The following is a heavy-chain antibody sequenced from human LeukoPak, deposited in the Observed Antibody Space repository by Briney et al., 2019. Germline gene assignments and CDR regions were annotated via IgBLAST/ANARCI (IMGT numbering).Heavy chain of an antibody. CDR3: ARSPVRDAFDI. V-gene: IGHV4-34*09. CDR1: GGSFSGYY. CDR2: VYYSGST. J-gene: IGHJ3*02. Sequence: PSETLSLTCAVYGGSFSGYYWSWIRQPPGKGLEWIGYVYYSGSTYYNPSLKSRVTISVDTSKNQFSLKLSSVTAADTAVYYCARSPVRDAFDIWGQGTMVTVSS.